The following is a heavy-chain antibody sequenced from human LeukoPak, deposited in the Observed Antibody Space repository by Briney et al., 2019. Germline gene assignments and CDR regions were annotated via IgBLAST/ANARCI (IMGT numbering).Heavy chain of an antibody. J-gene: IGHJ3*01. CDR1: GFNFITSN. Sequence: PGGSLRLSCVASGFNFITSNTNWVRQAPGKGLEWVSYISDSSKTIYYADSVKGRFSISRDNAKNSLYLQMNRLRAEDTALYYYARDDYYSDGSDSNWEPVWGQGTMVTVSS. D-gene: IGHD3-22*01. V-gene: IGHV3-48*01. CDR3: ARDDYYSDGSDSNWEPV. CDR2: ISDSSKTI.